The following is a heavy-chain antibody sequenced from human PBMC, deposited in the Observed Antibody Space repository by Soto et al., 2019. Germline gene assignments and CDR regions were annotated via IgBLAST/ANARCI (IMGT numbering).Heavy chain of an antibody. Sequence: EVQLLESGGGLVQPGGSLRLSCAASGFAFSSYAMSWVRQAPGKGLEWVSAISGSGGSTYYADSVKGRFTISRDNSKNTLYLQMNSLRAEDTAVYYCAKKWEAVRRHYYGMDVWGQGTTVTVSS. J-gene: IGHJ6*02. D-gene: IGHD1-26*01. CDR1: GFAFSSYA. CDR2: ISGSGGST. CDR3: AKKWEAVRRHYYGMDV. V-gene: IGHV3-23*01.